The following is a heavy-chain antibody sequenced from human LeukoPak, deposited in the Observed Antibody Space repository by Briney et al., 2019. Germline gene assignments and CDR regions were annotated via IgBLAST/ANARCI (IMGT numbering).Heavy chain of an antibody. CDR2: IYPGDSDT. Sequence: AESLKISCKGSGYSFTSYWIGWVRQIPGKGLEWMGIIYPGDSDTRYSPSFQGQVTISADKSISTAYLQWSSLKASDTAMYYCARLAAVACTGDYWGQGALVTISS. J-gene: IGHJ4*02. V-gene: IGHV5-51*01. CDR3: ARLAAVACTGDY. D-gene: IGHD6-19*01. CDR1: GYSFTSYW.